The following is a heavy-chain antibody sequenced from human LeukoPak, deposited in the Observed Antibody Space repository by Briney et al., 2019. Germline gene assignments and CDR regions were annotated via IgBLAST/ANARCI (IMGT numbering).Heavy chain of an antibody. CDR2: ISAYNGNT. V-gene: IGHV1-18*01. CDR3: ARSPYYDILTGYYFDYYYMDV. CDR1: GYTFTSYG. J-gene: IGHJ6*03. Sequence: GASVKVSCKASGYTFTSYGISWVRQAPGQGLEWMGWISAYNGNTNYAQKLQGRVTMTTDTSTSTAYMELRSLRSDDTAVYYCARSPYYDILTGYYFDYYYMDVWGKGTTVTISS. D-gene: IGHD3-9*01.